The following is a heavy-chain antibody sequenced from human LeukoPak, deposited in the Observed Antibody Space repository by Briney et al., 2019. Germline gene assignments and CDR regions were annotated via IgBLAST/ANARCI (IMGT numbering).Heavy chain of an antibody. CDR3: ARGYFGRWVVEDYSYHYMDV. CDR2: INHSGST. D-gene: IGHD2-15*01. CDR1: GGSFSGYY. V-gene: IGHV4-34*01. Sequence: KPSETLSLTCAVYGGSFSGYYWSWIRQPPGKGLEWIGEINHSGSTNYNPSLKSRVTISVDTSKNQFSLKLNSVTAADTAVYYCARGYFGRWVVEDYSYHYMDVWGKGTTAT. J-gene: IGHJ6*03.